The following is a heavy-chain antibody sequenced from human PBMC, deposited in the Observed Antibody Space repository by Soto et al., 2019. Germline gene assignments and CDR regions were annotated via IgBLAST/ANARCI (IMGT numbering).Heavy chain of an antibody. CDR2: ISYSSSYI. CDR1: GFTFSSYS. J-gene: IGHJ4*02. V-gene: IGHV3-21*01. CDR3: ARDLGRLMGATPGY. D-gene: IGHD1-26*01. Sequence: GGSLRLSCAASGFTFSSYSMNWVRQAPGKGLEWVSSISYSSSYIYYADSVKGRFTISRDNAKNSLYLQMNSLRAEDTAVYYCARDLGRLMGATPGYWGQGTLVTVSS.